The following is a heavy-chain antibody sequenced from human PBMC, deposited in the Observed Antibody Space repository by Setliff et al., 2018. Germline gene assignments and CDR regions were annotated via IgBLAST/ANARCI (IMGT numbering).Heavy chain of an antibody. CDR3: AISSLSICSGGSCPNAFDV. V-gene: IGHV1-18*01. J-gene: IGHJ3*01. CDR1: GYTFNTHG. Sequence: ASVKVSCKSYGYTFNTHGISWVRQAPGQRPEWMGWISPYNGVTNYAQRFQGRVTMTTDTSTSAAYMELRSLRSDDTAVYYCAISSLSICSGGSCPNAFDVWGQGTMVTVS. CDR2: ISPYNGVT. D-gene: IGHD2-15*01.